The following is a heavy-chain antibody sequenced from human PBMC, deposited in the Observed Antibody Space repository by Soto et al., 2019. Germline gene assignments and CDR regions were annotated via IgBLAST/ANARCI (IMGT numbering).Heavy chain of an antibody. Sequence: ASVKVSCKASGNTFTDYYIHWVRLAPGQGLDWMGWINPKSGLTSHAQNFRGRVTMTRDTSISTVYMELNRLTSDDRAIYYCARRDRSGSFDYWGQGTQVTVSS. CDR3: ARRDRSGSFDY. CDR2: INPKSGLT. J-gene: IGHJ4*02. V-gene: IGHV1-2*02. CDR1: GNTFTDYY. D-gene: IGHD5-12*01.